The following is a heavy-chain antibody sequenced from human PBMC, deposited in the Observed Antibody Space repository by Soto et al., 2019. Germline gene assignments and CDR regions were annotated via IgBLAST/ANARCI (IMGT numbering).Heavy chain of an antibody. D-gene: IGHD6-25*01. J-gene: IGHJ5*02. V-gene: IGHV4-39*01. CDR2: IYFTGNT. CDR3: AGQTFTIAAASYGRSNWFDP. Sequence: KPSETLSLTCSASGGSITSSSHFWGWVRQPPGKGLEWIGTIYFTGNTYYTPSLKSRLTMSIDTSKNEFPLRLNSVTAADTAVYYCAGQTFTIAAASYGRSNWFDPWGPGTLVTVSS. CDR1: GGSITSSSHF.